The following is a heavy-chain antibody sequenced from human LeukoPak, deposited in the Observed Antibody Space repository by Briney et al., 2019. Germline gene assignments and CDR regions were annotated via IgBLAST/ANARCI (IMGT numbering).Heavy chain of an antibody. CDR3: ATLRGVAFDFWSGYGVY. V-gene: IGHV1-24*01. D-gene: IGHD3-3*01. J-gene: IGHJ4*02. CDR2: FDPEDGET. Sequence: ASVKVSCKVSGYTLTELSMHWVRQAPGKGLEWMGGFDPEDGETIYAQKFQGRVTMTEDTSTDTAHMELSSLRSEDTAVYYCATLRGVAFDFWSGYGVYWGQGTLVTVSS. CDR1: GYTLTELS.